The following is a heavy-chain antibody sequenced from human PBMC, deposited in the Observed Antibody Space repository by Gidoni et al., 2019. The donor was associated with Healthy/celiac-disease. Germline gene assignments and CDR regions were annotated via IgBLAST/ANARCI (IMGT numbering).Heavy chain of an antibody. V-gene: IGHV4-59*13. CDR1: GGSIHSDY. J-gene: IGHJ4*02. CDR2: IRYSGST. CDR3: ARVPLYSSGRGGFDI. D-gene: IGHD6-19*01. Sequence: QVQLQESGPGLVRPSETLPLTCTVSGGSIHSDYWGWIRQPPERGLEWSGYIRYSGSTHYNPSLKSRVTISVDTSKNQFSLKLNSVTAADTAVYYCARVPLYSSGRGGFDIWGQGTLVTVSS.